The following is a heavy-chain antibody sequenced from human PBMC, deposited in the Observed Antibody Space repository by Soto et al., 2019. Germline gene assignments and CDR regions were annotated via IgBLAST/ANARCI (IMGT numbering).Heavy chain of an antibody. D-gene: IGHD3-10*01. CDR1: GFTFSGYY. J-gene: IGHJ6*02. CDR2: ISSSSSYT. Sequence: PGGSLRLSCAASGFTFSGYYMSWVRQGPGKGLEWVSYISSSSSYTNYADSAKGRCTISRDNAKKSLYLQMNSLRAEDTALYYCARGDPPLWFGEGGQGTTVTVS. CDR3: ARGDPPLWFGE. V-gene: IGHV3-11*05.